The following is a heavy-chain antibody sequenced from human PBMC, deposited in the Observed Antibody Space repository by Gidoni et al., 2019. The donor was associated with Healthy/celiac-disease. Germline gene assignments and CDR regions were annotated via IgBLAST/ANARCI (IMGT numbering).Heavy chain of an antibody. CDR2: ISYDGSNK. CDR1: GFTFSSYA. Sequence: QVQLVESGGGVVQPGRSLRLSCAASGFTFSSYAMHWVRQAPGKGLEWVAVISYDGSNKYYADSVKGRFTISRDNSKNTLYLQMNSLRAEDTAVYYCARELGYYDSSGYLDYWGQGTLVTVSS. V-gene: IGHV3-30-3*01. D-gene: IGHD3-22*01. CDR3: ARELGYYDSSGYLDY. J-gene: IGHJ4*02.